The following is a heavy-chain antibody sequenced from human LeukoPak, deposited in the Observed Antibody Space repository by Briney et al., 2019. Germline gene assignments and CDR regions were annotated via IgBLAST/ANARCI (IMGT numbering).Heavy chain of an antibody. CDR3: ATYRQVLLPFES. Sequence: GGSLRLSCAASGFTFSTFAMLWVRQPPGKGMEWVSSIFPSGGEIHYADSVRGRFTISRDNSKSILSLQMNSLRAEDTAIYYCATYRQVLLPFESWGQGTLVTVSS. CDR1: GFTFSTFA. D-gene: IGHD5-18*01. CDR2: IFPSGGEI. V-gene: IGHV3-23*01. J-gene: IGHJ4*02.